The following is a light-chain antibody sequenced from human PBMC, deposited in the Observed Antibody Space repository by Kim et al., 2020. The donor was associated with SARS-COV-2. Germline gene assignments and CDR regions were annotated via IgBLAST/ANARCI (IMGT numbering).Light chain of an antibody. V-gene: IGKV3-15*01. CDR3: QQYHTWPLT. CDR1: QIIGTP. Sequence: VSPGERATLSSRASQIIGTPLAWYHHKPGQAPRLLIYETSTRTPGVPARFGGSGSVTEFTLTISSLQSEDFAVYYCQQYHTWPLTFGGGTKVDIK. J-gene: IGKJ4*01. CDR2: ETS.